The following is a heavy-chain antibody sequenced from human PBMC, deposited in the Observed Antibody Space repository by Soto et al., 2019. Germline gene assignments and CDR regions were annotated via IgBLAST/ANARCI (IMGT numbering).Heavy chain of an antibody. J-gene: IGHJ5*02. V-gene: IGHV3-21*01. CDR2: ISGSGYI. CDR1: GFTFSSYS. CDR3: ARAAEYDSVWGSYRADWFDP. D-gene: IGHD3-16*02. Sequence: EVQLVESGGGLVKPGGSLRLSCAASGFTFSSYSMNRVRQAPGKGLEWVSSISGSGYIYYADSVKGRFTISRDNAKNSLYLQMNSLRAEDTAVYYCARAAEYDSVWGSYRADWFDPWGQGTLVTVSS.